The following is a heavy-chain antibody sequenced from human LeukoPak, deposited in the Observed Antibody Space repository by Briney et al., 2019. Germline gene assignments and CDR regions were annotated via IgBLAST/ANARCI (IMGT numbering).Heavy chain of an antibody. CDR3: PRNPKGYCSSTSCYTPGYWYFDL. V-gene: IGHV3-21*01. CDR1: GFTFSSYS. D-gene: IGHD2-2*02. CDR2: ISSSSSYI. Sequence: GGSLRLSCAASGFTFSSYSMNWVRQAPGKGLEWVSSISSSSSYIYYADSVKGRFTISRDNAKNSLYLQMNSLRAEDTAVYYCPRNPKGYCSSTSCYTPGYWYFDLWGRGTLVTVSS. J-gene: IGHJ2*01.